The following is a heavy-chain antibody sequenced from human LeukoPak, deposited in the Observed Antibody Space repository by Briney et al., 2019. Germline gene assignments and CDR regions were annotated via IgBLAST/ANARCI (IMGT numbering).Heavy chain of an antibody. CDR3: VRGIRGAGGSGKGDP. D-gene: IGHD3-10*01. V-gene: IGHV4-59*01. J-gene: IGHJ5*02. CDR1: GGSISSYY. CDR2: IYYSGST. Sequence: SETLSLTCTVSGGSISSYYWSWIRQPPGKGLEWIGYIYYSGSTNYNPSLKSRVTISVDTSKNQFSLKLSSVTAADTAVYYCVRGIRGAGGSGKGDPWGQGTLVTVSS.